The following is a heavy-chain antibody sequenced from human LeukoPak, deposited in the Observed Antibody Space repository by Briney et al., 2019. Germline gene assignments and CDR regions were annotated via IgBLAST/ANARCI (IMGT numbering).Heavy chain of an antibody. CDR1: GFCFSSSW. Sequence: GGSLRLSCAASGFCFSSSWMSWVRRPPAKGLEGVAHINQDGSENDYVDSVKGRFTISRDNAKNSLYLQMNSLRAEDTAVYYCARDMMAKGDYPSFDYWGQGTLVTVSS. J-gene: IGHJ4*02. CDR2: INQDGSEN. CDR3: ARDMMAKGDYPSFDY. D-gene: IGHD4-17*01. V-gene: IGHV3-7*01.